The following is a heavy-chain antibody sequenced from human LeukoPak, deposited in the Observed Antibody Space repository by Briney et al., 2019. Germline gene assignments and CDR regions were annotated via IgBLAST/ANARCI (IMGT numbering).Heavy chain of an antibody. CDR1: AFSFSDYN. Sequence: KSGGSLRLSCAASAFSFSDYNMNWVRQAPGKGLEWVSSISSSSSYIYYADSVKGRFTISRDNAKNSLYLQMNSLRAEDTAVYYCARGAAVAGGYYYFDYWGQGTLVTVSS. CDR3: ARGAAVAGGYYYFDY. V-gene: IGHV3-21*01. J-gene: IGHJ4*02. CDR2: ISSSSSYI. D-gene: IGHD6-19*01.